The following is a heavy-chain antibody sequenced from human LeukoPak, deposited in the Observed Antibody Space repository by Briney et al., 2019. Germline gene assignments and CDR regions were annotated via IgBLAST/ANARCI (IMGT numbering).Heavy chain of an antibody. CDR3: ARDMVVVFAKCYYMDV. CDR1: GYTFTSYG. V-gene: IGHV1-18*01. J-gene: IGHJ6*03. CDR2: ISAYNGNT. Sequence: GASVKVSCKASGYTFTSYGISWVRQAPGQGLEWMGWISAYNGNTNYAQKLQGRVTMTTDTSTSTAYLELRSLRSDDTAVYYCARDMVVVFAKCYYMDVWGKGTTVTVSS. D-gene: IGHD2-21*01.